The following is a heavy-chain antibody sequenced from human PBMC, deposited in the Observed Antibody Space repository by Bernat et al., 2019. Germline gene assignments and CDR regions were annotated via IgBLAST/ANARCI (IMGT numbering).Heavy chain of an antibody. J-gene: IGHJ4*02. Sequence: QVQLQESGPGLVKPSETLSFTCPVPVAPISGYSWTWFRQPPGKELEWIAYIYYSGSTNYNPSLTSRVTISIDTSKKQFSLRLTSVTAADTAVYYCARRVGNSDYFDYWGQGTLVTVSS. CDR3: ARRVGNSDYFDY. V-gene: IGHV4-59*08. CDR1: VAPISGYS. D-gene: IGHD4-23*01. CDR2: IYYSGST.